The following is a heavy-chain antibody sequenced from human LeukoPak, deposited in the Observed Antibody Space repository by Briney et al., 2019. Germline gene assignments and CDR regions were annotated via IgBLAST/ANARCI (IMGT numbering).Heavy chain of an antibody. CDR2: ISAYNGNT. Sequence: ASVKVSCKAPGYTFTSYGISWVRQAPGQGLEWMGWISAYNGNTNYAQKLQGRVTMTTDTSTSTAYMELRSLRSDDTAVYYCARDPGRVTPTSSPYYYYMDVWGKGTTVTVSS. CDR1: GYTFTSYG. J-gene: IGHJ6*03. V-gene: IGHV1-18*01. CDR3: ARDPGRVTPTSSPYYYYMDV. D-gene: IGHD4-23*01.